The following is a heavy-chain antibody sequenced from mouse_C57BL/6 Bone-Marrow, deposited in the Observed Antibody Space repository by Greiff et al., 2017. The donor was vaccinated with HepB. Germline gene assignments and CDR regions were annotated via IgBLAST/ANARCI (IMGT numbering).Heavy chain of an antibody. Sequence: EVKLVESGGDLVKPGGSLKLSCAASGFTFSSYGMSWVRQTPDKRLEWVATISSGGSYTYYPDSVKGRFTISRDNAKNTLYLQRSSLKSEDTAMYYCARRGYGSSHWYFDVWGTGTTVTVSS. J-gene: IGHJ1*03. V-gene: IGHV5-6*02. CDR3: ARRGYGSSHWYFDV. CDR1: GFTFSSYG. CDR2: ISSGGSYT. D-gene: IGHD1-1*01.